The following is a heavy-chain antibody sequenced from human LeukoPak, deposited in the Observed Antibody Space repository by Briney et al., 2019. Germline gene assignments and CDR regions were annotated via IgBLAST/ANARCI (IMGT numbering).Heavy chain of an antibody. D-gene: IGHD4-17*01. CDR1: GGSISSNNW. CDR3: ARDYGDYGGLGYYFDY. J-gene: IGHJ4*02. V-gene: IGHV4-4*02. CDR2: IYHSGST. Sequence: PSGTLSLTCAVSGGSISSNNWWSWVRQPPGKGLEWIGEIYHSGSTNYNPSLKSRVTISMDKSKNQFSLKMNSVTAADTAVYYCARDYGDYGGLGYYFDYWGQGTLVTVSS.